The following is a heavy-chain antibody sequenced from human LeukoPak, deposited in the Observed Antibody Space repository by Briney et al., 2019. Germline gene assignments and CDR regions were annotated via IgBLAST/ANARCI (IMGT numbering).Heavy chain of an antibody. Sequence: GGSLRLSCAASGFTFSSSAMHWVRQAPGKGLEWVAVVFSDGTYKYYADSVKGRFTISRDNSKNMLFLQMNSLRAEDTAVYYCAKGPLYYYGDNAWFGPWGQGTLVTVTS. D-gene: IGHD4-17*01. J-gene: IGHJ5*02. CDR2: VFSDGTYK. CDR1: GFTFSSSA. V-gene: IGHV3-30*18. CDR3: AKGPLYYYGDNAWFGP.